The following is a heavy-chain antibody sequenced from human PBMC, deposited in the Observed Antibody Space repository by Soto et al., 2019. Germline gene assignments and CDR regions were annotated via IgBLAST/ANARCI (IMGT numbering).Heavy chain of an antibody. CDR1: GGSFSGYY. CDR2: INHSGST. Sequence: QVQLQQWGAGLLKPSETLSLTCAVYGGSFSGYYWSWIRQPPGKGLEWIGEINHSGSTNYNPSLKSRVTISVDTSKNQFSLKLSSVTAADTAVYYCARRRDQLLSDVDYWGQGTLVTVSS. D-gene: IGHD2-2*01. J-gene: IGHJ4*02. CDR3: ARRRDQLLSDVDY. V-gene: IGHV4-34*01.